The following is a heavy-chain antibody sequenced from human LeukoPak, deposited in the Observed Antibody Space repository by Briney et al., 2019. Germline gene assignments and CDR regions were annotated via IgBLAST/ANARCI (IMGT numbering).Heavy chain of an antibody. CDR1: GFTFSSYG. D-gene: IGHD3-16*01. CDR3: ANDYEAPSLWGYYYYGMDV. CDR2: ISYDGSNK. Sequence: GGSLRLSCAASGFTFSSYGMHWVRQAPGKGLEWVAVISYDGSNKYYADSVKGRFTISRNNSKNTLYLQMNSLRAEDTAVYYCANDYEAPSLWGYYYYGMDVWGQGTTVTVSS. V-gene: IGHV3-30*18. J-gene: IGHJ6*02.